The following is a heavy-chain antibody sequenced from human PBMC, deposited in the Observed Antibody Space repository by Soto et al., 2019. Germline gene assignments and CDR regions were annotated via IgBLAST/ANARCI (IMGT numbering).Heavy chain of an antibody. D-gene: IGHD3-10*01. CDR1: VTSMSGHF. CDR3: ARGVYLSLVRTGWFDP. Sequence: SETLSLTCTVSVTSMSGHFWSWMRQPPGKGLEWIGYGYYSGSTLYSPSLKSRVTISLDTSKNHFSLRLNSVTSADTAVYYCARGVYLSLVRTGWFDPWGQGTLVTVS. CDR2: GYYSGST. V-gene: IGHV4-59*11. J-gene: IGHJ5*02.